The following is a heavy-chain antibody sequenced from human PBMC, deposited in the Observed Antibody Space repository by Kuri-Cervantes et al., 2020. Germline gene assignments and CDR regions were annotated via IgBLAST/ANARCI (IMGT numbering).Heavy chain of an antibody. CDR2: IYTSGST. Sequence: GSLRLSCTVSGGSISSYYWSWIRQPAGKGLEWIGRIYTSGSTNYNPSLKSRVTMSVDTSKNQFSLKLSSVTAADTAVYYCARGRLGTYYYYYGMDVWGQGTMVTVSS. J-gene: IGHJ6*02. CDR1: GGSISSYY. CDR3: ARGRLGTYYYYYGMDV. D-gene: IGHD7-27*01. V-gene: IGHV4-4*07.